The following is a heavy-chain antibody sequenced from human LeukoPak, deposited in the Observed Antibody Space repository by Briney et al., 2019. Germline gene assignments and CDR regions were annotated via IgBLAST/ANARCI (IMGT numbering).Heavy chain of an antibody. CDR1: GGSISSYY. J-gene: IGHJ6*03. CDR2: IYYSGST. D-gene: IGHD3-16*01. CDR3: AGGFRYYYYYYMDV. V-gene: IGHV4-59*01. Sequence: SETLSLTCTVSGGSISSYYWSWIRQPPGKGLEWIGYIYYSGSTNYNPSLKSRVTISVDTSKNQFSLKLSSVTAADTAVYYCAGGFRYYYYYYMDVWGKGTTVTVSS.